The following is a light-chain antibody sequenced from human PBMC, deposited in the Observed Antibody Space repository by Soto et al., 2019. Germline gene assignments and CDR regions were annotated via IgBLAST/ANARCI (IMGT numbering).Light chain of an antibody. CDR3: PRYDRSPYN. Sequence: EIVLTQSPGTLSLSPGERATLSCRASQSLSGNFLAWYQQQPGQAPRLPIYGASNRATDIPDRFGGSGSGTDFTVTLSRLEPEDLGVYYCPRYDRSPYNVGQATKLEIK. J-gene: IGKJ2*01. V-gene: IGKV3-20*01. CDR1: QSLSGNF. CDR2: GAS.